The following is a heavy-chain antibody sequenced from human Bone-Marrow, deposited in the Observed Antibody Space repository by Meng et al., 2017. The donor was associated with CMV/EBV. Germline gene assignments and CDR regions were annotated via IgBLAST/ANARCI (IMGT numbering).Heavy chain of an antibody. D-gene: IGHD3-22*01. CDR2: IHHSGTT. Sequence: ESLKISCVVSGGSISSSKWWTWVRQPPGKGLEWIGAIHHSGTTNYNTSLKSRVTMSVDKSKNHFSLSLTSVTAADTAVYFCARADSSYFDVSAYYPDAFDIWGQGTVVTVSS. V-gene: IGHV4/OR15-8*03. J-gene: IGHJ3*02. CDR1: GGSISSSKW. CDR3: ARADSSYFDVSAYYPDAFDI.